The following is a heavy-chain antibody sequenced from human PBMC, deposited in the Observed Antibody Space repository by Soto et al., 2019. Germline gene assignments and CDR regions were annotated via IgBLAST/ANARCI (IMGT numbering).Heavy chain of an antibody. CDR3: ARSGTTQYAFWSDPRGDGLAS. V-gene: IGHV1-8*01. CDR1: GYTFTNYD. D-gene: IGHD3-3*01. CDR2: LSPATGKT. J-gene: IGHJ5*01. Sequence: QVQLLQSGAEVKRPGASVKVSCRASGYTFTNYDVSWVRQAAGQGLEWMGWLSPATGKTKTTSQPPFRYSVSMTWDSSDATAYLDVLDPTSDDTAGSYCARSGTTQYAFWSDPRGDGLASWGQGTLVTVSS.